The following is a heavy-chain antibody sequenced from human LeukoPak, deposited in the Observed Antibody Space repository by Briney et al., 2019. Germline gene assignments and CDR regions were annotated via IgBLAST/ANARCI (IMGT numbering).Heavy chain of an antibody. CDR2: IFHDGSNE. J-gene: IGHJ3*02. D-gene: IGHD2-21*02. Sequence: GTSLRLSCAASGFIFSNFGMHWVRQTPDKGLEWVAVIFHDGSNEFYAKSVKDRFIISRDNSKNMVYLQMNNLRVDDTARYFCAKDLETCGGDCYSASGAYDIWGQGTVVTVSS. CDR3: AKDLETCGGDCYSASGAYDI. CDR1: GFIFSNFG. V-gene: IGHV3-33*06.